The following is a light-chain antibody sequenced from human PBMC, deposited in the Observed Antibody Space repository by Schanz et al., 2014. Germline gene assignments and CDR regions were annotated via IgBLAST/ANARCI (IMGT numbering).Light chain of an antibody. V-gene: IGLV2-23*02. CDR2: EVS. Sequence: QSALTQPASVSGSPGQSITISCTGTSSDVGAYNLVSWFQQHPGKVPKLMIYEVSKRPSGVPDRFSGSILGNKAALTITGAQADDESNYYCLLYVGSGISLFGGGTKLTVL. CDR3: LLYVGSGISL. J-gene: IGLJ2*01. CDR1: SSDVGAYNL.